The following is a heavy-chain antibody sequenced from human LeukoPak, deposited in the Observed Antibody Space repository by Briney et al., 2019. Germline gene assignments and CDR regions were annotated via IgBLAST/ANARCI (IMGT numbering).Heavy chain of an antibody. CDR1: GFTFSSYS. V-gene: IGHV3-21*01. D-gene: IGHD3-10*01. J-gene: IGHJ6*03. Sequence: GGSLRLSCAASGFTFSSYSMNWVRQAPGKGLEWVSSISSSSSYIYYADSVKGRFTISRDNSKNTLYLQMNSLRAEDTAVYYCAKEAVLWFGDGGSYYYYMDVWGKGTTVTISS. CDR2: ISSSSSYI. CDR3: AKEAVLWFGDGGSYYYYMDV.